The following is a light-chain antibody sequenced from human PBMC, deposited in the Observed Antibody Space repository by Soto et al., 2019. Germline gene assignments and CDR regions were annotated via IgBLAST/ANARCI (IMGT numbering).Light chain of an antibody. CDR2: AAS. CDR1: RGITNY. J-gene: IGKJ2*01. Sequence: DIQMTQSPSAMSASVGDRVTITCRASRGITNYVAWFQQKPGQVPKRLIYAASSLQRGVPSRFSGSGSGTEFTLTISSLQPEDFETYYCLQHNTDPHTFGQGTKVDIK. V-gene: IGKV1-17*03. CDR3: LQHNTDPHT.